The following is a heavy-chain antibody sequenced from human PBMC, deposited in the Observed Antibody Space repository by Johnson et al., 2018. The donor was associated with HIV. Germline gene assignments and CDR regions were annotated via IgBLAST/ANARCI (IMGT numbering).Heavy chain of an antibody. CDR3: VRETRDDAFDI. V-gene: IGHV3-20*04. CDR1: GFTFSTYG. CDR2: ISWNGGSI. J-gene: IGHJ3*02. D-gene: IGHD4-11*01. Sequence: VQLVESGGGVVQPGGSLRLSCAASGFTFSTYGMHWVRQAPGKGLEWVSGISWNGGSIGYADSVKGRFTIARDNAKNSLYLQMNSLRAEDTAVYYCVRETRDDAFDIWGQGTMVTVSS.